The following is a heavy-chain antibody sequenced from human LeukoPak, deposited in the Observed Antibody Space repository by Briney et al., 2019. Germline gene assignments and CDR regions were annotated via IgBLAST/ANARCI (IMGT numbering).Heavy chain of an antibody. Sequence: ASVKVSCKASGGTFSSYAISWVRQAPGQGLEWMGRIIPILGIANYAQKFQGRVTITADKSTSTAYMELSSLRSEDTAVYYCAREVQGIAAFDYWGQGTLVTVSS. D-gene: IGHD6-13*01. CDR1: GGTFSSYA. CDR3: AREVQGIAAFDY. J-gene: IGHJ4*02. CDR2: IIPILGIA. V-gene: IGHV1-69*04.